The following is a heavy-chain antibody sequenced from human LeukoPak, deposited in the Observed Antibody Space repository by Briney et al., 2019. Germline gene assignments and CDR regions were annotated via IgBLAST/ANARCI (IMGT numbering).Heavy chain of an antibody. Sequence: GGSLRLSCAASGFTFSSYAIHWVRQAPGKGLEWVAVISSDGSNESYVASVKGRFTISRDNSRNALYLQMNSLRVEDTAVYYCAKVLRFLEWSSQDYYYMDVWGKGTTVTVSS. J-gene: IGHJ6*03. D-gene: IGHD3-3*01. CDR2: ISSDGSNE. CDR3: AKVLRFLEWSSQDYYYMDV. CDR1: GFTFSSYA. V-gene: IGHV3-30-3*01.